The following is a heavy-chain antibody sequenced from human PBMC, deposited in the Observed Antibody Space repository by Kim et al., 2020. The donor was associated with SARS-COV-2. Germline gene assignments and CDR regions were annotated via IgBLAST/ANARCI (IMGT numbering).Heavy chain of an antibody. J-gene: IGHJ5*02. CDR2: IRSKANSYAT. V-gene: IGHV3-73*01. CDR3: TSPDSSSWS. CDR1: GFTFSGSA. Sequence: GGSLRLSCAASGFTFSGSAMNWVRQASGKGLEWVGRIRSKANSYATAYAASVKGRFTISRDDAKNTAYLQMNSLKTEDTAVYYCTSPDSSSWSWGQGTLVTVSS. D-gene: IGHD6-13*01.